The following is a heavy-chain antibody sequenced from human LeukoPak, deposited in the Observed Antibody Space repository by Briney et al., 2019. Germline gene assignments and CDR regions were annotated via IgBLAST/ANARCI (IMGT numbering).Heavy chain of an antibody. CDR2: IHTSGST. Sequence: SETLSLTCTVSGGSISSGSYYWSWLRQPAGKGLQWIGRIHTSGSTNYNPSLKSRVTISVDTSKNQFSLKLSSVTAADTAVYYCARDRPSSYFDYWGQGTLVTVSS. D-gene: IGHD6-13*01. CDR3: ARDRPSSYFDY. V-gene: IGHV4-61*02. CDR1: GGSISSGSYY. J-gene: IGHJ4*02.